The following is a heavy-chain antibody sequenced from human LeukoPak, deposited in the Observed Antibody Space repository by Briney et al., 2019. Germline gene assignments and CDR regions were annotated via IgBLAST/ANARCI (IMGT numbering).Heavy chain of an antibody. CDR1: GGSISSYY. J-gene: IGHJ4*02. CDR2: IYYSGST. D-gene: IGHD6-19*01. CDR3: AREYSSGWYYFDY. V-gene: IGHV4-59*01. Sequence: PSETLSLTCTVSGGSISSYYWSWLPQPPGKGLEWIGYIYYSGSTNYNPSLKSRATISVDTSKNQFSLKLSSVTAADTAVYYCAREYSSGWYYFDYWGQGTLVTVSS.